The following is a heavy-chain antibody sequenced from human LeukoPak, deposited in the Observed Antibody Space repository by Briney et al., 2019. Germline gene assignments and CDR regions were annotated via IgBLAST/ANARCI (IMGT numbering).Heavy chain of an antibody. Sequence: PGGSLRLSCAASGFTFSAYWMTWVRQAPGKGLEWVANINEDGTEKNYVDSVKGRFTISRDNVKKSLYLEMNSLRAEDTAVYYCARGRWSDYWGQGTQVSVSS. V-gene: IGHV3-7*01. CDR3: ARGRWSDY. CDR2: INEDGTEK. CDR1: GFTFSAYW. J-gene: IGHJ4*02. D-gene: IGHD5-24*01.